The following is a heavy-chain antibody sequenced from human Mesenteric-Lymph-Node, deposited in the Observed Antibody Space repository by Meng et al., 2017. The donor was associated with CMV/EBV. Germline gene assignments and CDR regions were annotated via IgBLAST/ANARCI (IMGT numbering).Heavy chain of an antibody. Sequence: QLQRQESGPGLVKPPEPLSLTCPVSGGSISSSRYYWGWIRQPPGKGLEWIGSIYYSGSTYYNPSLKSRVTISVDTSKNQFSLKLSSVTAADTAVYYCARPHYYGSGSSPWFDPWGQGTLVTVSS. D-gene: IGHD3-10*01. CDR1: GGSISSSRYY. CDR2: IYYSGST. J-gene: IGHJ5*02. CDR3: ARPHYYGSGSSPWFDP. V-gene: IGHV4-39*01.